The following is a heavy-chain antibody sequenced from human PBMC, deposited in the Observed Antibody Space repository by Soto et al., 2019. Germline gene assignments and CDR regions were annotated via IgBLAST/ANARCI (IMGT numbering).Heavy chain of an antibody. V-gene: IGHV3-30*18. CDR2: ISYDGSNK. J-gene: IGHJ6*02. CDR3: AKGVNHPGLFYGMDV. CDR1: GFTFSSYG. Sequence: PGGSLRLSCAASGFTFSSYGMHWVRQAPGKGLEWVAVISYDGSNKYYADSVKGRFTISRDNSKNTLYLQMNSLRAEDTAVYYYAKGVNHPGLFYGMDVWGQGTTVTVSS. D-gene: IGHD2-21*01.